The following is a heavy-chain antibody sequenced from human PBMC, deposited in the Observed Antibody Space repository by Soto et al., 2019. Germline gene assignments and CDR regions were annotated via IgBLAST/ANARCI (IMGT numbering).Heavy chain of an antibody. CDR2: VNTNGRST. D-gene: IGHD3-10*01. CDR1: GLAFGNYA. Sequence: PGGSLRLSCRASGLAFGNYAMNWVRQVPGRGLEWVAGVNTNGRSTYYADSVRGRFTISRDNSKITVYLQMNSLRAEGTAVYYCAKDRAFNYFYGMDVWGQGTTVTVSS. V-gene: IGHV3-23*01. J-gene: IGHJ6*02. CDR3: AKDRAFNYFYGMDV.